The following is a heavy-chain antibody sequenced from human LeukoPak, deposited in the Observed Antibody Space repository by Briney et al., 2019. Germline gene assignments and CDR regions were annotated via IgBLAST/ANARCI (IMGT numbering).Heavy chain of an antibody. CDR2: ISNSGGST. CDR3: ARDGDCSGGSCYPSEAY. V-gene: IGHV3-23*01. D-gene: IGHD2-15*01. CDR1: GFTFSSYA. Sequence: GGSLRLSCAASGFTFSSYAMSWVRQAPGKGLEWVSAISNSGGSTYYADSVKGRFTISRDISKNTLYLQMNNLGAEDTAVYYCARDGDCSGGSCYPSEAYWGQGTLVTVSS. J-gene: IGHJ4*02.